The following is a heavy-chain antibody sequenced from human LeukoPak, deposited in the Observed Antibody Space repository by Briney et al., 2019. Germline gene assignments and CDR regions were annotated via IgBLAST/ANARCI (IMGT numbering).Heavy chain of an antibody. CDR2: ISGSGGST. CDR3: ANTPRRDYYYYYGMDV. Sequence: GGSLRLSCAASGFTFSSYAMSWVRQAPGKGLEWVSAISGSGGSTYYADSVKGRFTISRDNSKNTLYLQMNSLRAEDTAVYYCANTPRRDYYYYYGMDVWGQGTTVTVSS. V-gene: IGHV3-23*01. J-gene: IGHJ6*02. CDR1: GFTFSSYA.